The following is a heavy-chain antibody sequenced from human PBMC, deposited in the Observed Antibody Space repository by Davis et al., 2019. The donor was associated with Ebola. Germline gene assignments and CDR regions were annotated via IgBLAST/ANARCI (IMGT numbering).Heavy chain of an antibody. V-gene: IGHV4-59*01. CDR3: ATAAYDSSGSQVFDY. D-gene: IGHD3-22*01. J-gene: IGHJ4*02. CDR2: IYEDGST. Sequence: SETLSLTCTFSGGPINLYYWTWIRQSPGKGLEWIGYIYEDGSTKYNPSLKNRVTISMDTSKKQFSLRLTSVTAADTAVYYCATAAYDSSGSQVFDYWGQGTLVTVAS. CDR1: GGPINLYY.